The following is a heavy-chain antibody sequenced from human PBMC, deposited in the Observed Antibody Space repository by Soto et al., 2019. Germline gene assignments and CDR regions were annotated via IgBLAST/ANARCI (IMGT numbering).Heavy chain of an antibody. CDR1: GFTFSSYY. J-gene: IGHJ5*02. CDR2: ISDSGGST. CDR3: AKDLAIAAAGPAFDP. V-gene: IGHV3-23*01. Sequence: GGSLRLSCAASGFTFSSYYMSWVRQAPGKGLEWISTISDSGGSTYYADSVKGRFTISRDNSKNTLCLQMNSLRAEDTAVYYCAKDLAIAAAGPAFDPWGQGTLVTVSS. D-gene: IGHD6-13*01.